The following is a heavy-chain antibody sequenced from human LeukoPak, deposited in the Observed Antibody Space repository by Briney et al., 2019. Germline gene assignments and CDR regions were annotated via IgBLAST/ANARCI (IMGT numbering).Heavy chain of an antibody. CDR2: ISYDGSHK. J-gene: IGHJ5*02. V-gene: IGHV3-30*18. CDR1: GFTFSCYG. D-gene: IGHD2-15*01. CDR3: AKDGSGGGFDP. Sequence: GGSLRLSCAASGFTFSCYGMQWVRQAPGKGLEWVAVISYDGSHKYYADSVKGRFTIYRDNSKKTLYLQMNSLRTEDTAVCYCAKDGSGGGFDPWGQGTLVTVSS.